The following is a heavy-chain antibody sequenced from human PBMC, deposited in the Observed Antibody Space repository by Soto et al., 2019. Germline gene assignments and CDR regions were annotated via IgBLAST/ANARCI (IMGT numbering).Heavy chain of an antibody. CDR3: ARESTRYYGMDV. V-gene: IGHV3-72*01. CDR1: GVTFRDHY. CDR2: TRNKANSYTT. J-gene: IGHJ6*02. Sequence: GGSLGLCCAASGVTFRDHYMDWVRQAPGKGLEWVGRTRNKANSYTTEYAASVKGRFTISRDDSKNSLYLQMNSLKTEDTAVYYCARESTRYYGMDVWGQGTTVTVPS. D-gene: IGHD2-2*01.